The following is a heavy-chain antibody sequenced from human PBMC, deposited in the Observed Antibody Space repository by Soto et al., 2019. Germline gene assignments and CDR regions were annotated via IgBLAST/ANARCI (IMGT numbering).Heavy chain of an antibody. CDR1: GFTFTTYW. D-gene: IGHD5-18*01. J-gene: IGHJ4*02. CDR2: INSEGRNT. Sequence: EVPLVESGGGLVQPGGSLRLSCAASGFTFTTYWMHWVRQAPGKGLEWVSRINSEGRNTNYADSVKGRFTFSRDNAKNTVYLEMNSLRVEDTAVYYCAREAYRYGYFDYWGQGAVVTVSS. CDR3: AREAYRYGYFDY. V-gene: IGHV3-74*01.